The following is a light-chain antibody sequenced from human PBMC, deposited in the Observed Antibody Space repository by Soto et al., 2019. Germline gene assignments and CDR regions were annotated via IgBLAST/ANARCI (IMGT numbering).Light chain of an antibody. V-gene: IGKV3-15*01. J-gene: IGKJ1*01. CDR2: DAS. Sequence: EIVMTQSPATLSVSPGERATLSCRASQSVRTNLAWYRQKPGQAPTLLIYDASIRAPGIPARFSGSGSGTEFTLTISSLQSEDFAVYYCQQYNDWPPWTFAQGTQVEIK. CDR3: QQYNDWPPWT. CDR1: QSVRTN.